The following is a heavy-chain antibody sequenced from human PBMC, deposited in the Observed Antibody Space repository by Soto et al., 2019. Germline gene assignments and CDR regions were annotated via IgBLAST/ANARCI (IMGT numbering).Heavy chain of an antibody. CDR3: ARAIIHYRTVATIRNYYYGMDV. CDR2: IIPIFGTA. CDR1: GGTFSSYA. Sequence: QVQLVQSGAEVKKPGSSVKVSCKASGGTFSSYAISWVRQAPGQGLEWMGGIIPIFGTANYAQKFQGRVTITADESTSTAYMELSSLRTEDTAVYYCARAIIHYRTVATIRNYYYGMDVWGQGTTVTVSS. V-gene: IGHV1-69*01. D-gene: IGHD5-12*01. J-gene: IGHJ6*02.